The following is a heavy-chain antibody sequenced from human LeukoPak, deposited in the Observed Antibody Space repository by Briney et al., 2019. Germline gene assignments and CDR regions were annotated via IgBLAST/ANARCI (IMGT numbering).Heavy chain of an antibody. CDR3: ARGVGASEYYFDY. CDR1: GGSISGYC. V-gene: IGHV4-59*01. J-gene: IGHJ4*02. CDR2: IYYSGST. D-gene: IGHD1-26*01. Sequence: SETLSLTCTVSGGSISGYCWSWVRQPPGKGLEWIGYIYYSGSTNYNPSLKSRVTISVDTSKNQFSLKLSSVTAADTAVYYCARGVGASEYYFDYWGQGTLVTVSS.